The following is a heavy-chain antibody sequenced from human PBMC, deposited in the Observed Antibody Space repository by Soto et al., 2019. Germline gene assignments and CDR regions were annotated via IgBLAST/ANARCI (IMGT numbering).Heavy chain of an antibody. Sequence: PSVKVSCKAGGGAFSSYAISWVRQAPGQGLEWMGGIIPIFGTANYAQKFQGRVTITADESTSTAYMELSSLRSEDTAVYYCAREGCSGGSCFTLLPARSLDSWGQGTLVTVSS. J-gene: IGHJ5*01. V-gene: IGHV1-69*13. CDR1: GGAFSSYA. CDR2: IIPIFGTA. CDR3: AREGCSGGSCFTLLPARSLDS. D-gene: IGHD2-15*01.